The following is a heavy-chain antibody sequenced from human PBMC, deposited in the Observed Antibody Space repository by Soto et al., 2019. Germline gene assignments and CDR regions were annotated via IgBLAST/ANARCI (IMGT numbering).Heavy chain of an antibody. Sequence: SETLSLTCTVSGGSISSSSYYWGWIRQPPGKGLEWIGSIYYSGSTYYNPSLKSRVTISVDTSKNQFSLKLSSVTAADTAVYYCARLGHSGYDEGARFDYWGQGTLVTVSS. CDR3: ARLGHSGYDEGARFDY. CDR2: IYYSGST. D-gene: IGHD5-12*01. J-gene: IGHJ4*02. CDR1: GGSISSSSYY. V-gene: IGHV4-39*01.